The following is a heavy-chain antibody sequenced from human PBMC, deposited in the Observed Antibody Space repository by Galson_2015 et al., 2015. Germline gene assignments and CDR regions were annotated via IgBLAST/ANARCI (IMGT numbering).Heavy chain of an antibody. V-gene: IGHV1-69*13. D-gene: IGHD2-2*01. J-gene: IGHJ4*02. CDR3: ARGPSVVPAAMEGWFDY. CDR2: IIPIFGTA. CDR1: GYTFTSYD. Sequence: SVKVSCKASGYTFTSYDINWVRQATGQGLEWMGGIIPIFGTANYAQKFQGRVTITADESTSTAYMELSSLRSEDTAVYYCARGPSVVPAAMEGWFDYWGQGTLVTVSS.